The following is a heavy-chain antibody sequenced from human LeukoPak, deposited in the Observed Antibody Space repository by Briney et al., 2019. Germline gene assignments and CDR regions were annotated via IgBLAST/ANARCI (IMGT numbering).Heavy chain of an antibody. D-gene: IGHD2-2*02. Sequence: GGSLRLSCAASGFTFSDYYMSWIRQAPGKGLEWVSYISSSSSYTNYADSVKDRFTISRDNAKNSLYLQMNSLRAEDTAVYYCARARIPGLPGYWGQGTLVTVSS. CDR2: ISSSSSYT. CDR3: ARARIPGLPGY. CDR1: GFTFSDYY. J-gene: IGHJ4*02. V-gene: IGHV3-11*06.